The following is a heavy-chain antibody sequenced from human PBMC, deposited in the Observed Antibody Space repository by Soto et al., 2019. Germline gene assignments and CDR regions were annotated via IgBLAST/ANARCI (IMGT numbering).Heavy chain of an antibody. CDR3: ARRSSGWYELFDD. D-gene: IGHD6-19*01. J-gene: IGHJ4*02. CDR1: GYTFTSYG. V-gene: IGHV1-18*01. Sequence: GASVKVSCKASGYTFTSYGISWMRQAPGQGLEWMGWISAYNGNTNYAQKLQGRVTMTTDASTSTAYMELRSLRSDDTAVYYCARRSSGWYELFDDWGQGTLVTVSS. CDR2: ISAYNGNT.